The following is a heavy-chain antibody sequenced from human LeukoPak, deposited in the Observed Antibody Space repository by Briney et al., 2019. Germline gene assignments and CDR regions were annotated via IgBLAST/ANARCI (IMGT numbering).Heavy chain of an antibody. CDR3: ARHNHFDPYSFDY. CDR2: INHSGST. V-gene: IGHV4-34*01. J-gene: IGHJ4*02. Sequence: SETLSLTCVVYGGSFSGYYWSWIRQPPGKGLEWIGEINHSGSTNYNPSLKSRVTISVDTSKNHFSLRLSSVTAADTAVYYCARHNHFDPYSFDYWGQGTLVTVSS. D-gene: IGHD3-9*01. CDR1: GGSFSGYY.